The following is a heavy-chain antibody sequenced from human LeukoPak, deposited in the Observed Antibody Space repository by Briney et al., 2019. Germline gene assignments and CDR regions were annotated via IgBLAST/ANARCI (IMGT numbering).Heavy chain of an antibody. J-gene: IGHJ3*02. CDR3: ARCDSSGYYSPFDI. CDR2: IYASGTT. Sequence: SETLSLTCTVSGDSISSYYWTWIRHSAGKGLEWIGRIYASGTTNYNPSLKSRVTMSVDTSKNQFPLKVSSLTAADTAVYYCARCDSSGYYSPFDIWGQGTTVTVSS. CDR1: GDSISSYY. V-gene: IGHV4-4*07. D-gene: IGHD3-22*01.